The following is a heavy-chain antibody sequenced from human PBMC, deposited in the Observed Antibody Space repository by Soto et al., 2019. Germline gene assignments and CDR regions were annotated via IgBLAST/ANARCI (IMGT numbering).Heavy chain of an antibody. Sequence: QLQLQESGPGLVKPSETLSLTCIVSGGSITRNNHYWGWIRQSPGKWLEWIGSILYSGSTNYNPSLKSRVTLSVETSKTQFSLKMSSVTAADTALYYCARLGSSGWYQGSYFDYWGQGTLVTVSS. CDR1: GGSITRNNHY. CDR3: ARLGSSGWYQGSYFDY. V-gene: IGHV4-39*01. CDR2: ILYSGST. D-gene: IGHD6-19*01. J-gene: IGHJ4*02.